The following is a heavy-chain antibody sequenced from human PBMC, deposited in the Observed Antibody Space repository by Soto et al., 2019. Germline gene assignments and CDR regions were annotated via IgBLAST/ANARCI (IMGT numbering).Heavy chain of an antibody. J-gene: IGHJ6*02. CDR3: ARDSIMVYAIRSDYYYYGMDV. CDR1: GGSISSGGYY. Sequence: QVQLQESGPGLVKPSQTLSLTCTVSGGSISSGGYYWSWIRQHPGKGLEWIGYIYYSGSTYYNPSLKSRVTISVDTSKNQFSLKLSSVTAADTAVYYCARDSIMVYAIRSDYYYYGMDVWGQGTTVTVSS. V-gene: IGHV4-31*03. D-gene: IGHD2-8*01. CDR2: IYYSGST.